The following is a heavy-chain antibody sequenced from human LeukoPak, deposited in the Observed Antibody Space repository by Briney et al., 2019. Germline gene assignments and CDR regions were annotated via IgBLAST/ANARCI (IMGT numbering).Heavy chain of an antibody. CDR2: INPSGGST. CDR1: GYTFTSYY. J-gene: IGHJ6*02. V-gene: IGHV1-46*01. D-gene: IGHD3-3*01. CDR3: ARDITLYYYGMDV. Sequence: ASVKVSFQASGYTFTSYYMHWLRQAPGQGLEWMGIINPSGGSTSYAQKFQGRVTMTRDTSTSTVYMELSSLRSEDTAVYYCARDITLYYYGMDVWGQGTTVTVSS.